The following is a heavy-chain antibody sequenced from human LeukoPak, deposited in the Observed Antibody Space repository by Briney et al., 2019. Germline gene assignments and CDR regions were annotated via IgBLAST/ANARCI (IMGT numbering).Heavy chain of an antibody. CDR1: GGSISSYY. CDR3: AREVGDYVGVFDY. Sequence: SETLSLTCTVSGGSISSYYWSWIRQPPGKGLEWIGYVFYSGSTNYNPSLKSRVTISVDMSKNQFSLKLTSVTAADTAVNYCAREVGDYVGVFDYWGQGTLVTVSS. J-gene: IGHJ4*02. D-gene: IGHD4-17*01. V-gene: IGHV4-59*01. CDR2: VFYSGST.